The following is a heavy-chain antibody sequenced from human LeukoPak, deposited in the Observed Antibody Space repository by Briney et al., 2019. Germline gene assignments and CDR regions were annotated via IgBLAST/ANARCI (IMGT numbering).Heavy chain of an antibody. J-gene: IGHJ6*04. CDR1: GGSISSYY. D-gene: IGHD3-3*01. CDR2: IYYSGST. CDR3: ARLENRDYYYYGMDV. V-gene: IGHV4-59*01. Sequence: SETLSLTCTVSGGSISSYYWSWIRQPPGKGLEWIGYIYYSGSTSYNPSLKSRVTISVDTSKNQFSLKLSSVTAADTAVYYCARLENRDYYYYGMDVWGKGTTVTVSS.